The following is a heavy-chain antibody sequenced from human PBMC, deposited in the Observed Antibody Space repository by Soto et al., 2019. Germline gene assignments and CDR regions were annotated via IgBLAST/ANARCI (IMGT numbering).Heavy chain of an antibody. D-gene: IGHD2-15*01. Sequence: GASVKVSCKASVFSVDTTYCIHWVRRAPGQGLEWMGSINPNSGDTNYAQNFQCRVTMTRDTSISTAYMEVSSLTSDDTAVYYCGSPRSGPSPDVGHWGHGTVVTVSS. V-gene: IGHV1-2*02. CDR3: GSPRSGPSPDVGH. CDR1: VFSVDTTYC. CDR2: INPNSGDT. J-gene: IGHJ4*01.